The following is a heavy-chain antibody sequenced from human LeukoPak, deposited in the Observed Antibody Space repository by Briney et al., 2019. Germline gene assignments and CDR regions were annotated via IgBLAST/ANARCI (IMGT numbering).Heavy chain of an antibody. V-gene: IGHV1-2*02. CDR3: AMEDDYSVY. J-gene: IGHJ4*02. Sequence: ASVKVSCTASGYTSTGYYMLWVRQAPGQGLEWMGWINPNSGGTNYAQKFQGRVTMTRDTSISTAYMELSRLRSDDTAVYYCAMEDDYSVYWRQGTLVTVSS. CDR1: GYTSTGYY. CDR2: INPNSGGT. D-gene: IGHD1-1*01.